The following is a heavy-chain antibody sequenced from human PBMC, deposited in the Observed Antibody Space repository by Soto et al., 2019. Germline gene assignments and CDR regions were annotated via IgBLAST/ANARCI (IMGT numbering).Heavy chain of an antibody. V-gene: IGHV3-30*18. J-gene: IGHJ4*02. Sequence: QVQLVESGGGVVQPGRSLRLSCAASGFTFSSYGMHWVRQAPGKGLEWVAVISYDGSNKYYADSVKGRFTISRDNSKNTLYLQMNSLRAEDTAVYYCAKDRGVVDSTLDYWGQGTLVTVSS. CDR2: ISYDGSNK. CDR1: GFTFSSYG. CDR3: AKDRGVVDSTLDY. D-gene: IGHD2-15*01.